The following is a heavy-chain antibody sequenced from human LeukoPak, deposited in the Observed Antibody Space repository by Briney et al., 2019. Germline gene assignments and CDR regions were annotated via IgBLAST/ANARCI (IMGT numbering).Heavy chain of an antibody. J-gene: IGHJ4*02. CDR2: IYYSGST. CDR3: AVWSGYYKMGYFDY. Sequence: SETLSLTCTVSGGSISSYYWSWIRQPPGKGLEWIGYIYYSGSTNYNPSLKSRVTISVDTSKNQFSLKLSSVTAADTAVYYCAVWSGYYKMGYFDYWGQGTLVTVSS. D-gene: IGHD3-3*01. V-gene: IGHV4-59*01. CDR1: GGSISSYY.